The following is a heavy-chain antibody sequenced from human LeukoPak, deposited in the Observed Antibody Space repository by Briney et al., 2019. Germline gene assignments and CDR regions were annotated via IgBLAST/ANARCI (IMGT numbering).Heavy chain of an antibody. V-gene: IGHV3-49*03. CDR3: TRVSPVVVPNN. CDR1: GFTFGDYA. Sequence: GGSLRLSCTASGFTFGDYAMSWFRQAPGKVLEWVGFIRSKAYGGTTEYAASVKGRFTISRDDSKSIAYLQMNSLKTEDTAVYYCTRVSPVVVPNNWGQGTLVTVSS. CDR2: IRSKAYGGTT. D-gene: IGHD2-2*01. J-gene: IGHJ4*02.